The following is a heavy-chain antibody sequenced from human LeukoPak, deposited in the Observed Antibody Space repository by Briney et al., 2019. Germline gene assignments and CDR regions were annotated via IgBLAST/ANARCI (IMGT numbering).Heavy chain of an antibody. CDR1: GFTFSSYG. J-gene: IGHJ4*02. CDR2: IRYDGSNK. CDR3: AKEGYVWGSYRGHFDY. Sequence: GGSLRLSCATSGFTFSSYGMHWVRQAPGKGLEWVAFIRYDGSNKYYADSVKGRFTISRDNSKNTLYLQMNSLRAEDTAVYYCAKEGYVWGSYRGHFDYWGQGTLVTVSS. V-gene: IGHV3-30*02. D-gene: IGHD3-16*02.